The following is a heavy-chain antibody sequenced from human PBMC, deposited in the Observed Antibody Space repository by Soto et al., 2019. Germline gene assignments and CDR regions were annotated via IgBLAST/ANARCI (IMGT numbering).Heavy chain of an antibody. Sequence: SETLSLTCTVSGGSISSSSYYWGWIRQPPGKGLEWIGSIYYSGSTYYNPSLKSRVTISVDTSKNQFSLKLSSVTAADTAVYYCASYGDYQFPWYFDLWGRGTLVTVSS. CDR1: GGSISSSSYY. D-gene: IGHD4-17*01. CDR2: IYYSGST. CDR3: ASYGDYQFPWYFDL. J-gene: IGHJ2*01. V-gene: IGHV4-39*01.